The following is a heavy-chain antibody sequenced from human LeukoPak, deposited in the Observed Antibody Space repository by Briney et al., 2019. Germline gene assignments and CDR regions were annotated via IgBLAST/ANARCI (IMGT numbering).Heavy chain of an antibody. V-gene: IGHV4-59*01. D-gene: IGHD4-17*01. CDR3: ARDYGDFFDY. CDR1: GGSISSYY. CDR2: IYCSGST. J-gene: IGHJ4*02. Sequence: PSETLSLTCTVSGGSISSYYWSWIRQPPGKGLEWIGYIYCSGSTNYNPSLKSRVTISVDTSKNQFSLKLSSVTAADTAVYYCARDYGDFFDYWGQGTLVTVSS.